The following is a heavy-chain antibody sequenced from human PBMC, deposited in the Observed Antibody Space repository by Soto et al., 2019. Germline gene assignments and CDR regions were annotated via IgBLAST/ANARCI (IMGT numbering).Heavy chain of an antibody. Sequence: ASAKASCKASGYTFTTYVISSVRQAPGQGLEWLGWINTHNGNTNYAQNLQGGVIMTADTSTNTAYMELRSLRSDDTAIYYCTREGSAPYYYYGMDAWGQGTTVTVSS. CDR3: TREGSAPYYYYGMDA. D-gene: IGHD3-10*01. CDR2: INTHNGNT. J-gene: IGHJ6*02. CDR1: GYTFTTYV. V-gene: IGHV1-18*01.